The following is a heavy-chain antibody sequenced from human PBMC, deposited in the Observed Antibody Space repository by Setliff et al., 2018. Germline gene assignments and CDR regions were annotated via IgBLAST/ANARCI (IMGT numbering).Heavy chain of an antibody. V-gene: IGHV1-18*01. CDR3: TRSRAPSVVLAADFDF. Sequence: GASVKVSCKTSGFSFTSFGFSWVRQAPGQGLEWMGSISSYTGETNYAQKFQARVTMTADTSTKTVYMELRSLTSDDTAVYYCTRSRAPSVVLAADFDFWGQGTPVTVSS. D-gene: IGHD2-21*01. CDR2: ISSYTGET. J-gene: IGHJ4*02. CDR1: GFSFTSFG.